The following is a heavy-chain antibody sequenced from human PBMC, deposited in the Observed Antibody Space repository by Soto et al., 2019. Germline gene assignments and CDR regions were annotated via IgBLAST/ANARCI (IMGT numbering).Heavy chain of an antibody. CDR1: GFTFSSYA. J-gene: IGHJ6*02. CDR2: ISYDGSNK. D-gene: IGHD6-19*01. V-gene: IGHV3-30-3*01. CDR3: ARDRESTHSGCHYYYYYGMDV. Sequence: QVQLVESGGGVVQPGRSLRLSCAASGFTFSSYAMHWVRQAPGKGLEWVAVISYDGSNKYYADSVKGRFTISRDNSKNSLYLQMNSLRAEDTAVYYCARDRESTHSGCHYYYYYGMDVWGQGTTVTVSS.